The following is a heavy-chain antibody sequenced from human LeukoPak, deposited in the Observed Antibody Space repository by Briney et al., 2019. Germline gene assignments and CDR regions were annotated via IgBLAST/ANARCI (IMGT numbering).Heavy chain of an antibody. D-gene: IGHD6-13*01. Sequence: GGSLRLSCSASGFTFSSYAMHWVRQAPGKGLEYVSAISSNGGSTYYADSVKGRFTISRDNSKNTLYLQMSSLRAEDTAVYYCVKDLGYSSSWNRYYYYYGMDVWGQGTTVTVSS. CDR1: GFTFSSYA. CDR3: VKDLGYSSSWNRYYYYYGMDV. J-gene: IGHJ6*02. CDR2: ISSNGGST. V-gene: IGHV3-64D*06.